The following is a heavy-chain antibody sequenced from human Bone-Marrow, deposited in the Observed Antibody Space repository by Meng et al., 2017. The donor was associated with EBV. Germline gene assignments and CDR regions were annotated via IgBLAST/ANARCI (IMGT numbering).Heavy chain of an antibody. V-gene: IGHV4-28*02. CDR2: IYHLWSI. J-gene: IGHJ5*02. CDR3: AGGAVQLYGSGSYRWLDP. D-gene: IGHD3-10*01. Sequence: GPGMVGPTQTLSLTCAVSGYFTNSCHWWGWIRPHPWKGLEWLGEIYHLWSINYNPSLKSRVTMSIDTSKKQFSLKVTSLTAAETAVYYCAGGAVQLYGSGSYRWLDPWGQGTLVTVSS. CDR1: GYFTNSCHW.